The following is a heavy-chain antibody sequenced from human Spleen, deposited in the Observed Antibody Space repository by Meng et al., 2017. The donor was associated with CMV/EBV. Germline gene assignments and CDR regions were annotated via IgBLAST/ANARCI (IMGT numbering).Heavy chain of an antibody. CDR2: ISSSGNTI. J-gene: IGHJ5*02. Sequence: GGSLRLSCAASGFTFSDYYMSWIRLGPGKGLEWVSYISSSGNTIYYGDSVKGRFTISRDNAKNSLYLQMDSLRADDTAVYYCARAGSVEWLWNSAIWFKPWGQGTRVTVSS. CDR1: GFTFSDYY. V-gene: IGHV3-11*04. D-gene: IGHD3-3*01. CDR3: ARAGSVEWLWNSAIWFKP.